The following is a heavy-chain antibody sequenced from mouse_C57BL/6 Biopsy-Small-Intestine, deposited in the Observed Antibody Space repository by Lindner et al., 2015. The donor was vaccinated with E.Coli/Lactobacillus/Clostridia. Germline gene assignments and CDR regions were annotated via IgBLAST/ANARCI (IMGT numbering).Heavy chain of an antibody. J-gene: IGHJ4*01. Sequence: SVKVSCKTSGYTFTAYGINWMRQAPGQGLEWMGWISAYNGNTIYAQNYQGRVTMTTDTSTSTAYMELRSLRSDDTAVYYCARLYDNGWYLNWGQGTLVTVSS. V-gene: IGHV1-20*01. CDR1: GYTFTAYG. D-gene: IGHD2-3*01. CDR3: ARLYDNGWYLN. CDR2: ISAYNGNT.